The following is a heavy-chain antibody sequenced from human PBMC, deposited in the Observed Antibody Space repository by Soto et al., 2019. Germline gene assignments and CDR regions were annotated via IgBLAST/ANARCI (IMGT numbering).Heavy chain of an antibody. J-gene: IGHJ4*02. CDR2: IIPKLGSA. CDR3: ARHGYSDYGSDY. D-gene: IGHD3-16*01. CDR1: GGGNLRDYR. V-gene: IGHV1-69*01. Sequence: QVQLVQSGAEVKEPGSSVKVSCKASGGGNLRDYRTTWVRRAPGQGLEWMGGIIPKLGSANYAQNFQGRVTVTADESTNTVYMELRSLRSDDTAVYYCARHGYSDYGSDYWGQGTLVTVSS.